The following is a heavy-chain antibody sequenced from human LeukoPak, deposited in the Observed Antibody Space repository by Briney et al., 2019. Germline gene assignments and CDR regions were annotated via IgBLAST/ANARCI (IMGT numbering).Heavy chain of an antibody. CDR2: IYHSGST. CDR1: GGSISSGGYY. CDR3: AKDRPFDP. J-gene: IGHJ5*02. Sequence: PSQTLSLTCTVSGGSISSGGYYWSWIRQPPGKGLEWIGYIYHSGSTYYNPSLKSRVTISVDRFKNQFSLKLSSVTAADTAVYYCAKDRPFDPWGQGTLVTVSS. V-gene: IGHV4-30-2*01.